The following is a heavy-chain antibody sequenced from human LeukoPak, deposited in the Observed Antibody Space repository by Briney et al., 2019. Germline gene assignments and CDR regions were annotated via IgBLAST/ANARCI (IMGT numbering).Heavy chain of an antibody. CDR3: GESTGAFDS. CDR2: ISYDGSND. J-gene: IGHJ4*02. D-gene: IGHD3-10*01. CDR1: GFTFSTYA. Sequence: GGSLRLSCAASGFTFSTYAMHWVRQAPGKGLEWVAVISYDGSNDYYADSVKGRFTISRDNSKNTLYLQMNSLTADDTAVYYCGESTGAFDSWGQGTLVTVSS. V-gene: IGHV3-30*03.